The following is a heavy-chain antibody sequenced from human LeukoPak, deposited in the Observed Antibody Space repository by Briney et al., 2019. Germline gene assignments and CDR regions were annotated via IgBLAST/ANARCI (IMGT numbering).Heavy chain of an antibody. J-gene: IGHJ5*02. CDR2: IWPGDSDT. D-gene: IGHD3-10*01. CDR1: GYSFTSYA. CDR3: ARLNYYGSSWFDP. Sequence: GDSLKISCQASGYSFTSYATGWVPQKSGKGLEWMGIIWPGDSDTRYSPSFQGQVTISADKSINTAYLQWSSLRASDTAMYYCARLNYYGSSWFDPWGQGTLVTV. V-gene: IGHV5-51*01.